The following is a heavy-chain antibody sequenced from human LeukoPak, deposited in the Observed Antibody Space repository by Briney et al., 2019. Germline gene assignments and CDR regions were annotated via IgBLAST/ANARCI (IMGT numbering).Heavy chain of an antibody. CDR3: ARGGGGWPLDAFDI. Sequence: SVKVSCKASGGTFSSYAISWVRQAPGQGLEWMGGIIPIFGTANYAQKFQGRVTITADESTSTAYMELSSLRSEDTAVYYCARGGGGWPLDAFDIWGQGTMVTVSS. V-gene: IGHV1-69*13. D-gene: IGHD2-15*01. CDR1: GGTFSSYA. CDR2: IIPIFGTA. J-gene: IGHJ3*02.